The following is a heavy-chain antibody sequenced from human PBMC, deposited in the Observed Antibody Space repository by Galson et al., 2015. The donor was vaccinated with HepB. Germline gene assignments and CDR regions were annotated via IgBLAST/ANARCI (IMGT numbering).Heavy chain of an antibody. CDR3: ARGGQLAGGSYYYYYMDV. CDR1: GFTFSSYG. D-gene: IGHD6-6*01. Sequence: SLRLSCAASGFTFSSYGVHWVRQAPGKGLEWVAVIWYDGSNKYYADSVKGQFTISRDNSKNTLYLQMNSLRAEDTAVYYCARGGQLAGGSYYYYYMDVWGKGTTVTVSS. J-gene: IGHJ6*03. V-gene: IGHV3-33*01. CDR2: IWYDGSNK.